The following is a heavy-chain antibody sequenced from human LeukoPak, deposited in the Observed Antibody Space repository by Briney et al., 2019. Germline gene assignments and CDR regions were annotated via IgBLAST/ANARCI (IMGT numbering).Heavy chain of an antibody. J-gene: IGHJ6*02. CDR1: GFTFSDHY. Sequence: SGGSLRLSCTGSGFTFSDHYMSWIRQAPGKGLEWVSYISLRGGSLYYADSVKGRFTISRDNSKNTLYLQMNSLRAEDTAVYYCASAFLIRGSGWYFGYYGMDVWGQGTTVTVSS. D-gene: IGHD6-19*01. V-gene: IGHV3-11*04. CDR2: ISLRGGSL. CDR3: ASAFLIRGSGWYFGYYGMDV.